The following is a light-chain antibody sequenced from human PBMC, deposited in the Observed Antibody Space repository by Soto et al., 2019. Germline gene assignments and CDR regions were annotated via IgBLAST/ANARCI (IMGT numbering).Light chain of an antibody. CDR3: QQRSNWPT. J-gene: IGKJ5*01. CDR1: QSVSSSY. CDR2: DAS. V-gene: IGKV3D-20*02. Sequence: EVVMTQFPATLSVSPGERATLSCRASQSVSSSYLAWYQQKPGQAPRLLIYDASNRATGIPARFSGSGSGTDFTLTISSLEPEDFAVYYCQQRSNWPTFGQGTRLEIK.